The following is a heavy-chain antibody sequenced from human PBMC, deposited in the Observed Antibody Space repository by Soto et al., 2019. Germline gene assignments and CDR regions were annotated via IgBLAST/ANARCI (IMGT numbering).Heavy chain of an antibody. V-gene: IGHV4-39*01. J-gene: IGHJ5*02. CDR3: ARRQIDSSSWYLNWFDP. CDR2: IYYSGST. CDR1: CGSISSSSYY. D-gene: IGHD6-13*01. Sequence: SETLSLTCTVSCGSISSSSYYWGWIRQPPGKGLEWIGSIYYSGSTYYNPSLKSRVTISVDTSKNQFSLKLSPVTAADTAVYYCARRQIDSSSWYLNWFDPWGQGTLVTVSS.